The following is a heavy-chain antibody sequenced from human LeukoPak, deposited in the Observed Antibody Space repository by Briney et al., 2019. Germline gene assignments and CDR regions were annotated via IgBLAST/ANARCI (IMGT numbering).Heavy chain of an antibody. CDR1: GFTVSSNY. V-gene: IGHV3-53*01. CDR2: IYSGGNT. D-gene: IGHD1-20*01. J-gene: IGHJ4*02. CDR3: AREMYNWNYGDY. Sequence: GGSLRLSCAASGFTVSSNYMSWVRQAPGKGLEWVSVIYSGGNTYYADSVKGRFTISRDNSKNTLYLQMNSLRAEDTAVYYCAREMYNWNYGDYWGQGTLVTVSS.